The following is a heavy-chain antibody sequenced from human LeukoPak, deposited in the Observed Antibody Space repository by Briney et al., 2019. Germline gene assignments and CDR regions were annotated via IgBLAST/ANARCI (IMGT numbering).Heavy chain of an antibody. V-gene: IGHV3-48*03. CDR3: AREAKMRVGAPLY. CDR1: GFTFSSYE. J-gene: IGHJ4*02. D-gene: IGHD1-26*01. Sequence: GGSLRLSCAASGFTFSSYEMNWVRQAPGKGLEWVSYISSSGSTIYYADSMKGRFTISRDNAKNSLYLQMNSLRAEDTAVYYCAREAKMRVGAPLYWGQGTLVTVSS. CDR2: ISSSGSTI.